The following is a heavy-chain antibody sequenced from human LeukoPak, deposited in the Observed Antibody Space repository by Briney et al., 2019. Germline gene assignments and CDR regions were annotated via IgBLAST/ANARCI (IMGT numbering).Heavy chain of an antibody. D-gene: IGHD4-17*01. Sequence: SETLSLTCSVSGGSFSSSSYYWGWIRQPPGKGLEWIGSISYSGSTYYNPSLKSRVTISVDTSKNQFSLKLSSVTAADTAVYYCARMYGDYEDYFDYWGQGTLVTVSS. CDR1: GGSFSSSSYY. CDR3: ARMYGDYEDYFDY. CDR2: ISYSGST. V-gene: IGHV4-39*07. J-gene: IGHJ4*02.